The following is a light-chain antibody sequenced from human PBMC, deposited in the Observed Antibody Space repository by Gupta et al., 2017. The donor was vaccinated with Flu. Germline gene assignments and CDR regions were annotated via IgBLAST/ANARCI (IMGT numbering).Light chain of an antibody. V-gene: IGKV1-6*01. CDR3: RQYYHSPLA. J-gene: IGKJ4*01. CDR1: QGIGND. Sequence: AIQMTQSPSSLSASVGDRVTITCRASQGIGNDLGWYQQKPGKAPKLLIYAASKLQSGVPSRFSGSGSGTDFTLTISSLQPEDFATYYCRQYYHSPLAFGGGTKVEIK. CDR2: AAS.